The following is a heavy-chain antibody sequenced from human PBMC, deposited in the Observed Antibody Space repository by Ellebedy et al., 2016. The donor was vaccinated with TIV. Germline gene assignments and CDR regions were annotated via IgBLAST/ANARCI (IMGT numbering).Heavy chain of an antibody. Sequence: GESLKISCEASGFIFSNYDMHWLRQAPGQGLEWVALTKFDGSKTNYADSMKGRFTISRDNAKNSLYLQMNSLRAEDTAVYYCVTDGPLGEVRHWGQGTLVTVSS. CDR1: GFIFSNYD. CDR3: VTDGPLGEVRH. V-gene: IGHV3-33*03. J-gene: IGHJ1*01. CDR2: TKFDGSKT.